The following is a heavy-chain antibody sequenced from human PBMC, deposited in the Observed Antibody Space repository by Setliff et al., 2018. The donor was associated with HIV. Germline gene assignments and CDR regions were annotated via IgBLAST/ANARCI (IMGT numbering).Heavy chain of an antibody. D-gene: IGHD3-10*01. V-gene: IGHV4-59*01. J-gene: IGHJ4*02. CDR1: SVSFSSYS. CDR2: LSYSGST. CDR3: ARGGSGNSYNGAFDY. Sequence: PSETLSLTCTVSSVSFSSYSWTWIRQPPGKGLEWIGYLSYSGSTSYNPSLKSRVAISLDTSKNQFSLKLSSVTAADTAVYYCARGGSGNSYNGAFDYWGQGTLVTVSS.